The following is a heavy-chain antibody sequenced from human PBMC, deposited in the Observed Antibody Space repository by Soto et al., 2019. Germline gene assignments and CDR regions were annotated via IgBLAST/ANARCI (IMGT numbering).Heavy chain of an antibody. CDR2: ISSSSSYT. J-gene: IGHJ5*02. V-gene: IGHV3-11*05. CDR3: ARDHYGPGWFDP. D-gene: IGHD3-10*01. Sequence: QVQLVESGGGLVKPGGSLRLSCAASGFTFSDYYMSWIRQAPGKGLEWVSYISSSSSYTNYADSVKGRFTISRDNAKNSLYLHMNSLRAEDTAVYYCARDHYGPGWFDPWGQGTLVTVSS. CDR1: GFTFSDYY.